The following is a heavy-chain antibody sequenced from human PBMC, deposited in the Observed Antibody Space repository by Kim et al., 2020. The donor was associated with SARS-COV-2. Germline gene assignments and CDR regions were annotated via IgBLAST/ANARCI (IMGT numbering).Heavy chain of an antibody. Sequence: ASVKVSCKASGYTFTSYDINWVRQATGQGLEWMGWMNPNSGNTGYAQKFQGRVTMTRNTSISTAYMELSSLRSEDTAVYYCATRRGIASGWYVYDYWGQGTLVTVSS. CDR1: GYTFTSYD. CDR3: ATRRGIASGWYVYDY. J-gene: IGHJ4*02. V-gene: IGHV1-8*01. D-gene: IGHD6-19*01. CDR2: MNPNSGNT.